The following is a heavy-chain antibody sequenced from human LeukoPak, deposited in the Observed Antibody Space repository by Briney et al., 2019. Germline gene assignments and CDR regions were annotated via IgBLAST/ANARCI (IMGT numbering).Heavy chain of an antibody. D-gene: IGHD3-22*01. J-gene: IGHJ4*02. Sequence: SETLSLTCTVSGYSISTGYFWGWIRQPPGKGLEWIGNIYHRGTTYYNPSLMTRVNIAVDTSKNQLSLNLTSVTAADTAEYYCARDGAVSGYSFDYWGQGFLVTVSS. CDR2: IYHRGTT. CDR1: GYSISTGYF. V-gene: IGHV4-38-2*02. CDR3: ARDGAVSGYSFDY.